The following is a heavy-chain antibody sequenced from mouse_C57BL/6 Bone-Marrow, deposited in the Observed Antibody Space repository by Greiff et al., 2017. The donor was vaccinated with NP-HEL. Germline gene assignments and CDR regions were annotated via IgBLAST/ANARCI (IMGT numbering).Heavy chain of an antibody. J-gene: IGHJ1*03. CDR2: INPNNGGT. Sequence: EVQLQQSGPELVKPGASVKISCKASGYTFTDYYMNWVKQSHGQSLEWIGDINPNNGGTSYNQKFKGKATLTVDKSSSTAYMELRSLTSEDSAVYYCARCYYYGSRYWYFDVCGTGTTVTVSS. CDR3: ARCYYYGSRYWYFDV. V-gene: IGHV1-26*01. D-gene: IGHD1-1*01. CDR1: GYTFTDYY.